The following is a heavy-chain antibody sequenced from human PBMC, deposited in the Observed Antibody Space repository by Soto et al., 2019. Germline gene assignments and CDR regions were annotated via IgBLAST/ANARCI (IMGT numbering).Heavy chain of an antibody. CDR1: GYSVSIYG. V-gene: IGHV3-74*01. CDR2: IKYQGGSP. D-gene: IGHD2-8*01. J-gene: IGHJ4*02. CDR3: AKDRPFDVGVPQFFAC. Sequence: GXCMKIACASCGYSVSIYGIPWSVQAPGKGLVWVSGIKYQGGSPTYADSVQGRFTISRDNARNTLYLQMSSLRAEDTAIYFCAKDRPFDVGVPQFFACWGQGTLVTVSS.